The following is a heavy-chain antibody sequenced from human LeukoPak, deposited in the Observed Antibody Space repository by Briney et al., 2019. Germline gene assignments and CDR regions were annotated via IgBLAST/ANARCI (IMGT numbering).Heavy chain of an antibody. Sequence: SQTLSLTYAISGDSVSSNSAAWNWIRQSPSRALEWLGRTYYRSKWYNDYAVSVKSRITINPDTSKNQFSLQLNSVTPEDTAVYYCARVRYYYGSGSYTTFDYWGQGTLVTVSS. J-gene: IGHJ4*02. CDR3: ARVRYYYGSGSYTTFDY. D-gene: IGHD3-10*01. CDR2: TYYRSKWYN. CDR1: GDSVSSNSAA. V-gene: IGHV6-1*01.